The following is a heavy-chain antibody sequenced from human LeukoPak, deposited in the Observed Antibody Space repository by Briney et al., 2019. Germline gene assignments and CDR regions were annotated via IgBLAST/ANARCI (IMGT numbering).Heavy chain of an antibody. Sequence: GGSLRLSCAASGFTFSSYAMHWVRQAPGKGLEWVALIWNDGRNKYYADSVKGRFTISRDNSKNTLYLQMDSPRAEDTAVYYCARHGSGSRFFDPCDHWGQGALVTVSS. V-gene: IGHV3-33*01. J-gene: IGHJ4*02. CDR3: ARHGSGSRFFDPCDH. CDR2: IWNDGRNK. CDR1: GFTFSSYA. D-gene: IGHD1-26*01.